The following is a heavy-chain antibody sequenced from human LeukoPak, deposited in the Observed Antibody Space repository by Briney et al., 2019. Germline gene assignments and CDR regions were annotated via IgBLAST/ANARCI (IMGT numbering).Heavy chain of an antibody. CDR1: GFTFSSYW. CDR3: AGVKGYEFWSGYYHDAFDI. J-gene: IGHJ3*02. Sequence: GGSLRLSCAVSGFTFSSYWMHWVRQAPGKGLVWVSRINSDGSSTSYADSVKGRFTISRDNAKNTLYLQMNSLRAEDTAVYYCAGVKGYEFWSGYYHDAFDIWGQGTMVTVSS. D-gene: IGHD3-3*01. CDR2: INSDGSST. V-gene: IGHV3-74*01.